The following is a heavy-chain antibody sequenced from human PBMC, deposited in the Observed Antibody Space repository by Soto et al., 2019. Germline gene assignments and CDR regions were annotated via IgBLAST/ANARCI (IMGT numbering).Heavy chain of an antibody. CDR3: ARDYCSGGSCYPYWMIYFDY. CDR1: GFTFSSYS. CDR2: ISSSSSYI. D-gene: IGHD2-15*01. V-gene: IGHV3-21*01. J-gene: IGHJ4*02. Sequence: GGSLRLSCAASGFTFSSYSMNWVRQAPGKGLEWVSSISSSSSYIYYADSVKGRFTISRDNAKNSLYLQMNSLRAEDTAVYYCARDYCSGGSCYPYWMIYFDYWGQGTLVTVSS.